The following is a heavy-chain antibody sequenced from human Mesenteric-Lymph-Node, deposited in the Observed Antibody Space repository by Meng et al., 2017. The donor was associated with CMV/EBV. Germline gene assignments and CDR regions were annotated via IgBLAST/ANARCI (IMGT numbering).Heavy chain of an antibody. CDR1: GFTFSSYA. J-gene: IGHJ4*02. Sequence: LSCAAYGFTFSSYAMSWVRQAPGKGLEWVSGITGSGASTYYADSVKGRFTISRDNSKNTLYLQMNSLRAEDTAVYDCVSGRDYFDYWGQGILVTVSS. V-gene: IGHV3-23*01. D-gene: IGHD2-15*01. CDR2: ITGSGAST. CDR3: VSGRDYFDY.